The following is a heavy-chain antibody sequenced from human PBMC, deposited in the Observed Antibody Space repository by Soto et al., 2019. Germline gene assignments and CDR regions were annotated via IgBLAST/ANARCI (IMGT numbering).Heavy chain of an antibody. Sequence: SETLSLTCTVSGVSISSGGYYWGWIRQHPGKGLEWIGNIYHSGRTYYNPSLKSRVIMSVDTSKNHFSLNLNSVTAADTAMYYCAREGYCGGDCYVHYYYGMDVWGQGTTVTVSS. CDR3: AREGYCGGDCYVHYYYGMDV. J-gene: IGHJ6*02. CDR2: IYHSGRT. D-gene: IGHD2-21*02. V-gene: IGHV4-31*03. CDR1: GVSISSGGYY.